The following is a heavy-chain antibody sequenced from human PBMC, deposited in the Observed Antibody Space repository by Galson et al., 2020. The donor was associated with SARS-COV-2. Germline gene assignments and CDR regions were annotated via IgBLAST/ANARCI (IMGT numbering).Heavy chain of an antibody. J-gene: IGHJ4*02. D-gene: IGHD3-16*01. CDR2: IYSDGST. CDR1: GFTVSSNY. V-gene: IGHV3-53*01. Sequence: GESLKISCAASGFTVSSNYMSWVRQAPGKGLEWVSVIYSDGSTYYADSVKGRFSISRDNSKNTLYLQMNSLRAEDTAVYYCARDLGMTFDYWGQGTLVTVSS. CDR3: ARDLGMTFDY.